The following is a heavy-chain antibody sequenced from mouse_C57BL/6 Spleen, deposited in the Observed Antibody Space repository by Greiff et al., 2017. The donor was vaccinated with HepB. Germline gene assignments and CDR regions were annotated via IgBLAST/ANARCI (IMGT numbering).Heavy chain of an antibody. CDR2: ISSGGSYT. J-gene: IGHJ4*01. CDR1: GFTFSSYG. Sequence: EVQLVESGGDLVKPGGSLKLSCAASGFTFSSYGMSWVRQTPDKRLEWVATISSGGSYTYYPDSVKGRFTISRDNAKNTLYLQMSSLKSEDTAMYYCARGPVYDYDARDYWGQGTSVTVSS. CDR3: ARGPVYDYDARDY. D-gene: IGHD1-1*01. V-gene: IGHV5-6*01.